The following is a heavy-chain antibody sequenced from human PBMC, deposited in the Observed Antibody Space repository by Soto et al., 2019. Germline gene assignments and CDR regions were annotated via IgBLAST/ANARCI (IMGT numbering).Heavy chain of an antibody. CDR3: AKAYSSTWYSNWFDP. CDR1: GFTFDDYA. Sequence: EVQLVESGGGLVQPGRSLRLSCAASGFTFDDYAMHWVRQAPGKGLEWVSGISWNSRILGYADSVEGRFTISRDNAKNSLYLQMNSLRGEDTALYYCAKAYSSTWYSNWFDPWGKGTLVTVSS. J-gene: IGHJ5*02. CDR2: ISWNSRIL. D-gene: IGHD6-13*01. V-gene: IGHV3-9*01.